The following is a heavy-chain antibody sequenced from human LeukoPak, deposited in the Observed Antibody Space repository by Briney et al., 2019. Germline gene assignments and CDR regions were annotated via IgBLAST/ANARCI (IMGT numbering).Heavy chain of an antibody. J-gene: IGHJ4*02. D-gene: IGHD6-13*01. CDR2: ISSSSSYI. Sequence: GGSLRLSCAASGFTFSSYSMNWVRQATGKGLEWVSSISSSSSYIYYADSVKGRFTISRDNAKNSLYLQMNSLRAEDTAVYYCARTGSSIAAPVDYWGQGTLVTVSS. CDR3: ARTGSSIAAPVDY. CDR1: GFTFSSYS. V-gene: IGHV3-21*01.